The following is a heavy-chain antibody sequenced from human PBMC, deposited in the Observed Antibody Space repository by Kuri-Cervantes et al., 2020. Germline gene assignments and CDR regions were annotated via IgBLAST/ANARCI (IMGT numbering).Heavy chain of an antibody. CDR2: ISYDGSNK. CDR3: ATSSRAEYYFDY. J-gene: IGHJ4*02. Sequence: GESLKISCTASGFTFDDYAMHWVRQAPGKGLEWVAVISYDGSNKYYADSVKGRFTISRDNSKNTLYLQMNSLRAEDTAVYYCATSSRAEYYFDYWGQGTLVTVSS. CDR1: GFTFDDYA. V-gene: IGHV3-30-3*01.